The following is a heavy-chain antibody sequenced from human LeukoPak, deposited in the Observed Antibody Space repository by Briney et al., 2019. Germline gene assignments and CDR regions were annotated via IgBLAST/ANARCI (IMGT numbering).Heavy chain of an antibody. D-gene: IGHD2-21*02. CDR3: AGSLAYCGGDCRLGDY. CDR1: GFTVSNNY. J-gene: IGHJ4*02. V-gene: IGHV3-66*01. Sequence: GGSLRLSCTASGFTVSNNYMGWVRRAPAKGLEWVSVINTVGTTYYADSVRGRSTISGDNSKNTLYLQMNSLRVEDTAVYYCAGSLAYCGGDCRLGDYWGQGTLVTVSS. CDR2: INTVGTT.